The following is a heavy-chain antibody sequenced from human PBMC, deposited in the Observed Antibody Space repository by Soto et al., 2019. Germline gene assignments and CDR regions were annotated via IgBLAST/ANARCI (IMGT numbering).Heavy chain of an antibody. V-gene: IGHV1-69*01. Sequence: QVHLVQSGAEVRDPGSSVRLSCKSSGDSFMTYALAWVRQAPGQGLEWMGQITPLFGTPKYAQRFRGRLSITAEESTTTVYMALNSITSADTSVYFCAREGLGQYVDIWAQGTLVTVSS. CDR1: GDSFMTYA. J-gene: IGHJ4*02. CDR2: ITPLFGTP. CDR3: AREGLGQYVDI. D-gene: IGHD3-16*01.